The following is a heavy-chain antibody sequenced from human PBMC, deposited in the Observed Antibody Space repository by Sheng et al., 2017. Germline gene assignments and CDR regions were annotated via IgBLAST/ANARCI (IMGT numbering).Heavy chain of an antibody. D-gene: IGHD6-13*01. CDR1: GGSFSGYY. V-gene: IGHV4-34*01. J-gene: IGHJ4*02. Sequence: QVQLQQWGAGLLKPSETLSLTCAVYGGSFSGYYWSWIRQPPGKGLEWIGEINHSGSTNYNPSLKSRVTISVDTSKNQFSLKLSSVTAADTAVYYCARGGRQQLKRGKQIHYYYDYWGQGTLVTVSS. CDR3: ARGGRQQLKRGKQIHYYYDY. CDR2: INHSGST.